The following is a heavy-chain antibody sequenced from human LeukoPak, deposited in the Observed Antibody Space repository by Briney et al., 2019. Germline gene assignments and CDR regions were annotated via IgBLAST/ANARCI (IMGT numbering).Heavy chain of an antibody. CDR2: IYYSGST. Sequence: SETLSLTCTVSGGSISSSSFYWGWIRQPPGKGLEWIGSIYYSGSTYYNPSLKSRVTISVDTSKNQFSLKLSSVTAADTAVYYCARENLIGGSKDAFDIWGQGTMVTVSS. CDR3: ARENLIGGSKDAFDI. J-gene: IGHJ3*02. D-gene: IGHD1-26*01. CDR1: GGSISSSSFY. V-gene: IGHV4-39*07.